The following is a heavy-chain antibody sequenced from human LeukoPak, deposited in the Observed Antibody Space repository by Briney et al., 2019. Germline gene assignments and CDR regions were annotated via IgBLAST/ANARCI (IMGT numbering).Heavy chain of an antibody. V-gene: IGHV1-8*01. CDR2: MNPNSGNT. CDR3: ARSWSTPQDNYYYMDV. D-gene: IGHD3-3*01. Sequence: ASVKVSCKASGYTFTSYDINWVRQATGQGLEWMGWMNPNSGNTGYAQKFQGRVTMTRNTSISTAYMELSSLRSEDAAVYYCARSWSTPQDNYYYMDVWGKGTTVTISS. J-gene: IGHJ6*03. CDR1: GYTFTSYD.